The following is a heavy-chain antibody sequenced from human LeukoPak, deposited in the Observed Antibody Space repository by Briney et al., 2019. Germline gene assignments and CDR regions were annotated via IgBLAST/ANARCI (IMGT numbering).Heavy chain of an antibody. D-gene: IGHD1-26*01. J-gene: IGHJ5*02. CDR3: ARDSGSYLLDP. CDR1: GFTFSNFW. V-gene: IGHV3-7*03. Sequence: GGSLRLSCTASGFTFSNFWMGWVRQAPGKGLEWVANIKQDETEKFYLGSVKGRFTISRDNAKNSLYLQMNSLRVEDTAVYYCARDSGSYLLDPWGQGTLVTVSS. CDR2: IKQDETEK.